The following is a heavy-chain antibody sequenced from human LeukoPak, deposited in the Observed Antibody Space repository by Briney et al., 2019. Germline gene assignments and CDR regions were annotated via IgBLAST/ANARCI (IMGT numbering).Heavy chain of an antibody. Sequence: PSETLSLTCTVSGGSISSYYWSWIRQPPGKGLEWIGYIYYSGSTNYNPSLKSRVTISVVTSKNQFSLKLSSVTAADTAVYYCARSPMSEDAFGIWGQGTMVTVSS. CDR2: IYYSGST. J-gene: IGHJ3*02. D-gene: IGHD3-3*01. CDR1: GGSISSYY. CDR3: ARSPMSEDAFGI. V-gene: IGHV4-59*01.